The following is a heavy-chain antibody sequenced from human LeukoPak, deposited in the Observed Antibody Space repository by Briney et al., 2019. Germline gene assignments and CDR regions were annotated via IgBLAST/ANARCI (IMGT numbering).Heavy chain of an antibody. CDR1: GGTFSSYA. Sequence: ASVKVSCKASGGTFSSYAISWVRQAPGQGLEWMGWINPNSGGTNYAQKFQGRVTMTRDTSISTAYMELSRLRSDDTAVYYCARDLKQLWLQSHGYWGQGTLVTVSS. CDR3: ARDLKQLWLQSHGY. J-gene: IGHJ4*02. CDR2: INPNSGGT. V-gene: IGHV1-2*02. D-gene: IGHD5-18*01.